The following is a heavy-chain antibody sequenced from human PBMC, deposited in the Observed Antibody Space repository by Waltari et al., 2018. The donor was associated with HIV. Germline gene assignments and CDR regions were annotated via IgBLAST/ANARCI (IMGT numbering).Heavy chain of an antibody. J-gene: IGHJ6*02. Sequence: EVQLVESGGGLIQPGGSLRLSCAASGFTFSVFWMHWVRQVPGKGWLWVFRSRGDGNTPGYADYVKGRFTISRDNAKKTMYLQMNSLRAEDTAVYYCARGDLAVWGQGTTVTVSS. V-gene: IGHV3-74*01. CDR1: GFTFSVFW. CDR3: ARGDLAV. CDR2: SRGDGNTP.